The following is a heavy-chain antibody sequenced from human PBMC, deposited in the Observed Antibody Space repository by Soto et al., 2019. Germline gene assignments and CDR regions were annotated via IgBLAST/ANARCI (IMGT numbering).Heavy chain of an antibody. CDR1: GFTFSSYS. Sequence: GGSLRLSCAASGFTFSSYSMNWVRQAPGKGLEWVSYISSSSSTIYYADSVKGRFTISRDNAKNSLYLQMNSLRAEDTAVYYCARDRFDYYDSSGYWRFDPWGQGTLVTVSS. V-gene: IGHV3-48*01. D-gene: IGHD3-22*01. CDR2: ISSSSSTI. CDR3: ARDRFDYYDSSGYWRFDP. J-gene: IGHJ5*02.